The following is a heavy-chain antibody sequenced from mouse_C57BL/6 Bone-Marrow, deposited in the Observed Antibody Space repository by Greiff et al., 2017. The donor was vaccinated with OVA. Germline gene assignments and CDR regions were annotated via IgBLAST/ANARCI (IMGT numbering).Heavy chain of an antibody. V-gene: IGHV14-4*01. J-gene: IGHJ3*01. CDR1: GFNFTDDY. D-gene: IGHD2-10*02. CDR2: IDPENGDT. CDR3: TTLGREGMAY. Sequence: VQLQQSGAELVRPGASVKLSCTASGFNFTDDYMHWVKQRPEQGLEWIGWIDPENGDTEYASKFQGKATITADTSSNTAYLQLSSLTADDTAVYYSTTLGREGMAYWGQGTLVTVSA.